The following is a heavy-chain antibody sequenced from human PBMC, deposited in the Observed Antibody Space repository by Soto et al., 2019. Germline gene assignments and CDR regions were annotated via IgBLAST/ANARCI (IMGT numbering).Heavy chain of an antibody. CDR3: ARTVAAIVEVGEFDP. Sequence: EVQLVESGGGLVKPGGSLRLSCAASGFTFSSYSMNWVRQAPGKGLEWVSSISSSSSYIYYADSVKGRFTISRDNAKKSLYPQMNSLGAEDTAAYYCARTVAAIVEVGEFDPWGQGTLVTVSS. D-gene: IGHD2-21*01. CDR2: ISSSSSYI. J-gene: IGHJ5*02. V-gene: IGHV3-21*01. CDR1: GFTFSSYS.